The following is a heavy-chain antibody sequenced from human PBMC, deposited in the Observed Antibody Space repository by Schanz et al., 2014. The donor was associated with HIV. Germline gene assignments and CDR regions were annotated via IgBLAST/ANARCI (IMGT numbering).Heavy chain of an antibody. D-gene: IGHD3-3*01. V-gene: IGHV3-11*04. CDR3: ARDYRFLQEYYYGMDV. Sequence: QVQMVESGGGLVKPGGSRRLSCVASGFIFSDFYMTWIRQAPGKGLEWISYISDSGSRRFYADSVQGRFTISRDNAKNTLYLQMNSLRAEDTAVYYCARDYRFLQEYYYGMDVWGQGTTVSVS. CDR2: ISDSGSRR. J-gene: IGHJ6*02. CDR1: GFIFSDFY.